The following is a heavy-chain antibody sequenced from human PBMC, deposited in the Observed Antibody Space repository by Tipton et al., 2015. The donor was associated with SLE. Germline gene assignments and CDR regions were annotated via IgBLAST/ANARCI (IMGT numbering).Heavy chain of an antibody. Sequence: TLSLTCTVSGGSISTSTYYWGWIRQPPGKGLEWIGAISYSGSTYYNPSLKSRVTISVDTSKNQFSLKLSSVTAADTAVYYCARVVVATTKPLHFDYWGQGTLVTVSS. D-gene: IGHD5-12*01. CDR1: GGSISTSTYY. J-gene: IGHJ4*02. V-gene: IGHV4-39*07. CDR2: ISYSGST. CDR3: ARVVVATTKPLHFDY.